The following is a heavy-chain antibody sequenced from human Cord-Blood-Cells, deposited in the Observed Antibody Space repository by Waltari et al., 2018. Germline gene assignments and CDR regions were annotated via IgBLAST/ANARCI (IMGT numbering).Heavy chain of an antibody. CDR3: ARLPLMGGGNSNFDY. Sequence: VQLVQSGAEVTKPGASLKISCKGSGYSFTSYWLGLERPMPGKGLEWMGIIYPGDSDTRYSPSFQGQVTISADKSISTAYLQWSSLKASDTAMYYCARLPLMGGGNSNFDYWGQGTLVTVSS. CDR2: IYPGDSDT. D-gene: IGHD2-21*02. V-gene: IGHV5-51*01. CDR1: GYSFTSYW. J-gene: IGHJ4*02.